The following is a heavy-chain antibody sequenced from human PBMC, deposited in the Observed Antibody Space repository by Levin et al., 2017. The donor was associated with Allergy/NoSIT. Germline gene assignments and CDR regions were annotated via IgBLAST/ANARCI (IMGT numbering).Heavy chain of an antibody. V-gene: IGHV3-23*01. Sequence: GESLKISCAASGFTFSSYAMSWVRQAPGKGLEWVSAISGSGGSTYYADSVKGRFTISRDNSKNTLYLQMNSLRAEDTAVYYCAKDWLRANGYADYWGQGTLVTVSS. CDR2: ISGSGGST. J-gene: IGHJ4*02. D-gene: IGHD5-18*01. CDR1: GFTFSSYA. CDR3: AKDWLRANGYADY.